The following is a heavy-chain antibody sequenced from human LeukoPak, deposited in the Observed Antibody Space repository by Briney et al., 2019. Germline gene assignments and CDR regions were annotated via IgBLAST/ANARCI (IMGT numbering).Heavy chain of an antibody. CDR2: INSDGSST. CDR1: GFTFSSYW. Sequence: GGSLRLSCAASGFTFSSYWMHWVRQAPGKGLVWVSRINSDGSSTSYADSVKGRFTISRDNAKNTLYLQMNSLGAEDTAVYYCARGGNIAAAGYYYMDVWGKGTTVTVSS. D-gene: IGHD6-13*01. V-gene: IGHV3-74*01. CDR3: ARGGNIAAAGYYYMDV. J-gene: IGHJ6*03.